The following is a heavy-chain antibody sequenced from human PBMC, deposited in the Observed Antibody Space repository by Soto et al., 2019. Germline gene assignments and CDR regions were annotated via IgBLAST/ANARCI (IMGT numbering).Heavy chain of an antibody. CDR3: AKGKRGYSGYDSTPRFDY. D-gene: IGHD5-12*01. V-gene: IGHV3-23*01. CDR1: GFTFSSYA. Sequence: GGSLRLSCAASGFTFSSYAMSWVRQAPGKGLEWVSAISGSGGSTYYADSVKGRFTTSRDNSKNTLYLQMNSLRAEDTAVYYCAKGKRGYSGYDSTPRFDYWGQGTLVTVSS. J-gene: IGHJ4*02. CDR2: ISGSGGST.